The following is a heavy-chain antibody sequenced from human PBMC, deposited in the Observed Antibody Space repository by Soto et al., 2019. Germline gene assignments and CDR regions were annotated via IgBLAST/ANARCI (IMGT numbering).Heavy chain of an antibody. CDR1: GGSISSYY. Sequence: PSETLSLTCTVSGGSISSYYWSWIRQPAGKGLEWIGRICTSGSTNYNPSLKSRVTMSVDTSKNQFSLKLSSVTAADTAVYYCARGPRYCSTTSCFSGVTWFDPWGQGTLVTV. J-gene: IGHJ5*02. CDR3: ARGPRYCSTTSCFSGVTWFDP. D-gene: IGHD2-2*01. V-gene: IGHV4-4*07. CDR2: ICTSGST.